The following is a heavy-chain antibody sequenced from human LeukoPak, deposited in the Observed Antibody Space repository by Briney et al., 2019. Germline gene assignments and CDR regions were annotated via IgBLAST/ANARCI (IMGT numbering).Heavy chain of an antibody. V-gene: IGHV3-66*01. CDR3: ASPESIITAGSRLDI. CDR1: GFTVSSNY. Sequence: GGSLRLSCAASGFTVSSNYMSWVRQAPGKGLEWVSVIYSGSDTYYADSVKGRFTISRDNSKNTLYLQMNSLRAEDTAVYYCASPESIITAGSRLDIWGQGTMVTVSS. D-gene: IGHD6-13*01. J-gene: IGHJ3*02. CDR2: IYSGSDT.